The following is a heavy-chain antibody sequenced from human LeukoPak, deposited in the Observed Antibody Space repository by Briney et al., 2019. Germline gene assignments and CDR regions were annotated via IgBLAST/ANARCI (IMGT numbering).Heavy chain of an antibody. CDR3: ARDRPRGYNYVEPDAFDI. D-gene: IGHD5-18*01. CDR1: GGSISSYY. J-gene: IGHJ3*02. V-gene: IGHV4-59*01. CDR2: IYYSGST. Sequence: SETLSLTCTVSGGSISSYYWSWIRQHPGKGLEWIGYIYYSGSTNYNLSLKSRVTISVDTSKNQFSLKLSSVTAADTAVYYCARDRPRGYNYVEPDAFDIWGRGTMVTVSS.